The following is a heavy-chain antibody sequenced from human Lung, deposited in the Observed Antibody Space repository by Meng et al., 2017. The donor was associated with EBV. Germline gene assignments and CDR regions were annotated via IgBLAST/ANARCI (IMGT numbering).Heavy chain of an antibody. Sequence: VPPHQAGPGLVNPAQTLPLTWSTSGDSFSSNSAAWNWISHSPSRGLEWLGRTYYRSKWHNGYAVSVKSRITINPDTSKNQFSLQLNSVTPEDTAMYYCARSGSSGWVDYWGQGTLVTVSS. V-gene: IGHV6-1*01. CDR2: TYYRSKWHN. J-gene: IGHJ4*02. D-gene: IGHD6-19*01. CDR1: GDSFSSNSAA. CDR3: ARSGSSGWVDY.